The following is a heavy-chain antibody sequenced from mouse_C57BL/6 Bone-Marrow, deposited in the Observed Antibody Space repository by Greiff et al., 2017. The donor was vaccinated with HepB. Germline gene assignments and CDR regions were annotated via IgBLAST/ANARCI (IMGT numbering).Heavy chain of an antibody. V-gene: IGHV1-15*01. CDR2: IDPETGGT. Sequence: VQLQQSGAELVRPGASVTLSCKASGYTFTDYEMHWVKQTPVHGLEWIGAIDPETGGTAYNQKFKGKAILTADKSSSTAYMKLRSLTSEDSAVYYCTRCAMDYWGQGTSVTVSS. CDR3: TRCAMDY. J-gene: IGHJ4*01. CDR1: GYTFTDYE.